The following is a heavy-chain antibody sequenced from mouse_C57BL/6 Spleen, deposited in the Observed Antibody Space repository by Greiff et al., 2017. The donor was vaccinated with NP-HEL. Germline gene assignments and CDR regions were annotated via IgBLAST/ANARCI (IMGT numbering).Heavy chain of an antibody. V-gene: IGHV1-55*01. D-gene: IGHD1-1*01. CDR3: ANGPLRADY. Sequence: QVQLKQPGAELVKPGASVKMSCKASGYTFTSYWLTWVKQRPGQGLEWIGDIYPGSGSTNYNEKFKSKATLTVDTSSSTAYMQLSSLTSEDSAVYYCANGPLRADYWDQGTTLTVSS. CDR2: IYPGSGST. CDR1: GYTFTSYW. J-gene: IGHJ2*01.